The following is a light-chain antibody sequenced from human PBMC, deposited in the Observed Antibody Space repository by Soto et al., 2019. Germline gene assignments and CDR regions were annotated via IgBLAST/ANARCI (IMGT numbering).Light chain of an antibody. Sequence: QAVVTQPPSASGTPGQRITISCSGSTSNIGTNFVYWYQRLPGTTPQLLIFSNNQRPSGVPGRFSVSKSGTSASLAISGLRSEDEADYYCATWDDSLSGWVFGGGTKVTVL. V-gene: IGLV1-47*02. CDR3: ATWDDSLSGWV. CDR1: TSNIGTNF. CDR2: SNN. J-gene: IGLJ3*02.